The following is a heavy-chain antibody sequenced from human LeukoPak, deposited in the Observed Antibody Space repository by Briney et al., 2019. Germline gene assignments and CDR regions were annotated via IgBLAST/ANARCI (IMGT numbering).Heavy chain of an antibody. CDR3: ARGETYYDYVWGSYRYTLPDY. V-gene: IGHV3-64*01. D-gene: IGHD3-16*02. CDR2: ISSNGGST. Sequence: GGPLRLSCAASGLTFSSYAVQWVRQAPGKGLEYVSAISSNGGSTYYANSVKGRFTISRDNSKNTLYLQMGSLRAEDMAVYYCARGETYYDYVWGSYRYTLPDYWGQGTLVTVSS. J-gene: IGHJ4*02. CDR1: GLTFSSYA.